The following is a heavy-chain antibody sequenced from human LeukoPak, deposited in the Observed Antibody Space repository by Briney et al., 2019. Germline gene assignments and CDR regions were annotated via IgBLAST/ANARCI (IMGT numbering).Heavy chain of an antibody. Sequence: PGGSLRLSCAASGFTFSSYWITWVRQAPGKGLEWVANINQDGSEKCYVDSVKGRFTISRDNAKNSLSLQMNSLRVEDTAVYYCPRGVVVAPRSPFDTWAQGTMVPVSS. CDR2: INQDGSEK. J-gene: IGHJ3*02. CDR1: GFTFSSYW. CDR3: PRGVVVAPRSPFDT. V-gene: IGHV3-7*01. D-gene: IGHD2-2*01.